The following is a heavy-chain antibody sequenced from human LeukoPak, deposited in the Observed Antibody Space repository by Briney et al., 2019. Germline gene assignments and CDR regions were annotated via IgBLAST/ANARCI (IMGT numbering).Heavy chain of an antibody. D-gene: IGHD3-10*01. V-gene: IGHV5-10-1*01. CDR3: ARLPPMVRGYDWFDP. CDR1: GYSFTSYW. J-gene: IGHJ5*02. CDR2: IDPSDSYT. Sequence: GESLKISCKGSGYSFTSYWISWVRQMPGKGLEWMGRIDPSDSYTNYSPSFQGHVTISADKSISTAYLQWSSLKASDTAMYYCARLPPMVRGYDWFDPLGPGNPGHRLL.